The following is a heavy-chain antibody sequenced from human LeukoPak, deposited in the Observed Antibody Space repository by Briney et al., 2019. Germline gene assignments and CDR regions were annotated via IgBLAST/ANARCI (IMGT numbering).Heavy chain of an antibody. J-gene: IGHJ4*02. Sequence: PGGSLRLSCAASGFTFSSYWMSWVRQAPGKGLEWVANIKQDGSEKYYVDSVKGRFTISRDKAKNSLYLQMNSLRAEDTAVYYCARGWASSWYYFDFWGQGTLVTVSS. CDR3: ARGWASSWYYFDF. D-gene: IGHD2-2*01. V-gene: IGHV3-7*03. CDR2: IKQDGSEK. CDR1: GFTFSSYW.